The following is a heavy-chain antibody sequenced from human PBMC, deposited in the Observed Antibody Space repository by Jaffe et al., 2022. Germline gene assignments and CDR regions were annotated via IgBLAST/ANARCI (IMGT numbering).Heavy chain of an antibody. CDR2: IKSKTDGGTT. Sequence: EVQLVESGGGLVKPGGSLRLSCAASGFTFSNAWMSWVRQAPGKGLEWVGRIKSKTDGGTTDYAAPVKGRFTISRDDSKNTLYLQMNSLKTEDTAVYYCTTDTPYDILTGYYTHTYRRRFDYWGQGTLVTVSS. D-gene: IGHD3-9*01. CDR3: TTDTPYDILTGYYTHTYRRRFDY. CDR1: GFTFSNAW. V-gene: IGHV3-15*01. J-gene: IGHJ4*02.